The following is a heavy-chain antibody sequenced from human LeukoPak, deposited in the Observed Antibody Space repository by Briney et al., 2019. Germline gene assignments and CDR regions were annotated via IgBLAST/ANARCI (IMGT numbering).Heavy chain of an antibody. D-gene: IGHD1-1*01. CDR3: VRVRNDNNSVLAYYVDY. CDR1: GASVTSSSYF. CDR2: MSYGGGS. V-gene: IGHV4-39*07. J-gene: IGHJ4*02. Sequence: SETLSLTCTVSGASVTSSSYFWGWIRQPPGKGLEWVGSMSYGGGSHYNPSLRSRIAMSPDTSLNQFFLKLSSVTAADTAVYYCVRVRNDNNSVLAYYVDYWGRGTLVTVSS.